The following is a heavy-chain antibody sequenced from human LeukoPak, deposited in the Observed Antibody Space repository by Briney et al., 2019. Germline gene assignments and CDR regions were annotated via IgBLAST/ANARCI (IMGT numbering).Heavy chain of an antibody. J-gene: IGHJ4*02. Sequence: SETLSLTCTVSGGSISSGDYYWGWIRQPPGRGLEWIGNIYYSGSTYYNPSLKSRVTISVDTSKNQFSLKLNSVTAADTAVYYCARERRIVWSTDYWGQGALVIVSS. CDR3: ARERRIVWSTDY. V-gene: IGHV4-39*07. CDR2: IYYSGST. D-gene: IGHD1-26*01. CDR1: GGSISSGDYY.